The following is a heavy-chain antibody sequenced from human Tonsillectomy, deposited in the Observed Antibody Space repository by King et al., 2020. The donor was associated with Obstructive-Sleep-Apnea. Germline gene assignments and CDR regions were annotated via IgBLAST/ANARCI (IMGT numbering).Heavy chain of an antibody. CDR3: ARDGGYSYAFDI. D-gene: IGHD5-18*01. V-gene: IGHV3-33*01. CDR2: IWYDGRNK. J-gene: IGHJ3*02. Sequence: VQLVESGGGVVQPGRSLRLACAASGFTFSSYGMHWVRQVPGKGLGGVAVIWYDGRNKYYANSVKGRFTISRDNSKNTLDLQMNSLRAEDTAVYYCARDGGYSYAFDIWGQGTMVTVSS. CDR1: GFTFSSYG.